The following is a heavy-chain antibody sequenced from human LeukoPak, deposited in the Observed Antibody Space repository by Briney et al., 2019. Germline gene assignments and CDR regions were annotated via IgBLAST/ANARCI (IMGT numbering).Heavy chain of an antibody. CDR1: GGTFSSYA. Sequence: SVKVSCKASGGTFSSYAISWVRQAPGQGLEWMGRIIPIFSTANYAQKFQGRVTITTDESTSTAYMELSSLRSEDTAVYYCARTIRNYYDSSGYETYYFDYWGQGTLVTVSS. CDR3: ARTIRNYYDSSGYETYYFDY. J-gene: IGHJ4*02. CDR2: IIPIFSTA. V-gene: IGHV1-69*05. D-gene: IGHD3-22*01.